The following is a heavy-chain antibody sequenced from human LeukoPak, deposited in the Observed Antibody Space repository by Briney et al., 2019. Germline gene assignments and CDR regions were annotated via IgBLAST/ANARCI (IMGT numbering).Heavy chain of an antibody. D-gene: IGHD5-18*01. Sequence: PSETLSLTCAVSGGSISSGGFSWSWIRQSPGKGLEYIGYLYQGGSTYYNPSLSSRVTISGDRSKNHFFLTLTSVTAADTAVYYCAREGYSYGFDYWGQGTLVTVSS. CDR3: AREGYSYGFDY. J-gene: IGHJ4*02. CDR2: LYQGGST. V-gene: IGHV4-30-2*06. CDR1: GGSISSGGFS.